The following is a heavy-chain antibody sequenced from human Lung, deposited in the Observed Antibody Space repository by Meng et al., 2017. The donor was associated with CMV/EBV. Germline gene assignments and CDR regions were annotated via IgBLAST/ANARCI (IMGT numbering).Heavy chain of an antibody. Sequence: QVVLGASVPARVKRVEPASFACAVSGDSITTLHWGAWARRPPGKGMEWIGEIPHRGSSAYNPSLKSRVSMSIDKSKNQFSLKLTSVTAADTAVYHCLRRSGGSVWGQGTLVTVSS. D-gene: IGHD3-10*01. V-gene: IGHV4-4*02. CDR3: LRRSGGSV. CDR2: IPHRGSS. J-gene: IGHJ1*01. CDR1: GDSITTLHW.